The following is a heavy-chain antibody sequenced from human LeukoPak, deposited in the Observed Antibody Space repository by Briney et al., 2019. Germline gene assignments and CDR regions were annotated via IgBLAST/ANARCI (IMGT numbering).Heavy chain of an antibody. V-gene: IGHV3-74*01. J-gene: IGHJ4*02. CDR1: GFTFSNYW. Sequence: GGSLRLSCAASGFTFSNYWMHWVRQTPGKGLVWVSRINSDGSSRNYADSVKGRFTISRNNAKNTLYLQMNSLRAEDTAVYYCASASSHRIAAGGDYWGQGTLVTVSS. CDR2: INSDGSSR. D-gene: IGHD6-13*01. CDR3: ASASSHRIAAGGDY.